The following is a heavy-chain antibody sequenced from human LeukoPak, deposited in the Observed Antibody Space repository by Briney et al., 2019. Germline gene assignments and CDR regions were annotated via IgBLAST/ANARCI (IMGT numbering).Heavy chain of an antibody. CDR3: ARGGYSPVDY. CDR2: IKTDGSMT. D-gene: IGHD4-23*01. Sequence: PGGSLRPSCEASGFTFSSYWMHWVRQAPGKGLVWVSHIKTDGSMTKNADSLKGRFTISRDNAKNTLYLQMNSLRAEDTAVYYCARGGYSPVDYWGQGTLVTVSS. V-gene: IGHV3-74*03. CDR1: GFTFSSYW. J-gene: IGHJ4*02.